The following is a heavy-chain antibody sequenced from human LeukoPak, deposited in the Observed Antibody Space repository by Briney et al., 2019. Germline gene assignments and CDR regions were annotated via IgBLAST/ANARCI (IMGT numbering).Heavy chain of an antibody. D-gene: IGHD1-26*01. V-gene: IGHV3-7*01. CDR1: GFTFSSYW. Sequence: GGSLRLSCAASGFTFSSYWMSWVRQAPGKGLEWVANIKQDGGEKHYVDSVKGRFTISRDNAKNSLYLQMNSLRAEDTAVHYCARDPGGARIDYWGQGTLVTVSS. J-gene: IGHJ4*02. CDR2: IKQDGGEK. CDR3: ARDPGGARIDY.